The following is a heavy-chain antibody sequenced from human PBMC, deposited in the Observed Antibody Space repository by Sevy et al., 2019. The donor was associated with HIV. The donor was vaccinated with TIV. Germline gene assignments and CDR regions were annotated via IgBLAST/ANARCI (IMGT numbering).Heavy chain of an antibody. CDR2: ISGYTGNS. Sequence: ASVKVSCKASGYSFTSHGITWVRQAPGQGLEWMGWISGYTGNSKYAQKLQGRGTMTTDTATRTDYMERRSLTSDETAVYYCTGGGVVVEAGTHVNYQHGMDVWGQGTTVTVSS. D-gene: IGHD2-15*01. CDR1: GYSFTSHG. CDR3: TGGGVVVEAGTHVNYQHGMDV. J-gene: IGHJ6*02. V-gene: IGHV1-18*01.